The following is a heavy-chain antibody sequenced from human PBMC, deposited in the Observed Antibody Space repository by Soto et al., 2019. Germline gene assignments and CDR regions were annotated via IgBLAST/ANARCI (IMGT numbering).Heavy chain of an antibody. CDR2: IYWDDDK. CDR3: AHIVVAGLGYYFDY. J-gene: IGHJ4*02. CDR1: GFSLSSTRMA. V-gene: IGHV2-5*02. D-gene: IGHD6-19*01. Sequence: QITLKESGPTLVKPTQTLTLTCTFSGFSLSSTRMAVVWIRQPPGKALEWLALIYWDDDKRYSPFLKSRLTITKDTSKNQVVLTMSNMDPVDTASYYCAHIVVAGLGYYFDYWGQGTLVTVSS.